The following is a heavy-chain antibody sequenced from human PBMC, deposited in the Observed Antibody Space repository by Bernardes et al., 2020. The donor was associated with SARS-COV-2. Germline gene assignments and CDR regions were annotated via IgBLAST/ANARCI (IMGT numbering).Heavy chain of an antibody. D-gene: IGHD3-9*01. CDR2: ISGAGMSI. V-gene: IGHV3-21*01. J-gene: IGHJ3*01. CDR1: GFTVSNYL. Sequence: GGSLRLSCVASGFTVSNYLFSWFRQAPGKGLEWVSSISGAGMSIYYGDSVRGRSTTSRDNTRTSVFLQMESLRAEDTAVYYCARDVGGTDWSFGFDVWGPGTMVHVSS. CDR3: ARDVGGTDWSFGFDV.